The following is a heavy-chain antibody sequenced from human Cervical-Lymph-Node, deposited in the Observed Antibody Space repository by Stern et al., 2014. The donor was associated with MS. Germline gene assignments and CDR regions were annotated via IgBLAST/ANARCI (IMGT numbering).Heavy chain of an antibody. CDR3: ATDRDDFRSGYSAPTKGYGLDV. J-gene: IGHJ6*02. CDR1: GYTLTELS. CDR2: FDPEDGET. V-gene: IGHV1-24*01. Sequence: QLVQSGAEVKKPGASVKVSCKVSGYTLTELSMHWVRQAPGKGLEWMGGFDPEDGETNYAQKFQGRVTMTEDTSPDTAYMELSSLRSEDTAVYYCATDRDDFRSGYSAPTKGYGLDVWGQGTTVTVTS. D-gene: IGHD3-3*01.